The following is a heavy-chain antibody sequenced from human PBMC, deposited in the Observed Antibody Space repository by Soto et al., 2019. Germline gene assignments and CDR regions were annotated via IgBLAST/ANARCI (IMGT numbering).Heavy chain of an antibody. CDR2: IDWDDDK. V-gene: IGHV2-5*08. Sequence: PSPGNPPQTPPPTCTLSGVSPHTSGMCVSWIRQPPGEALEWLARIDWDDDKRYNPSLKTRVTITKDTSKNQVVLTMTNMDPVDTATYYCAHRQLYNGAWNEGTFDYWGQGALVTVSS. D-gene: IGHD1-1*01. CDR3: AHRQLYNGAWNEGTFDY. CDR1: GVSPHTSGMC. J-gene: IGHJ4*02.